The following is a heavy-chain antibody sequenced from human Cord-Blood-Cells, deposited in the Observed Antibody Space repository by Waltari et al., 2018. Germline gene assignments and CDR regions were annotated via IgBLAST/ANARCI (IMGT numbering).Heavy chain of an antibody. CDR2: INHSGST. CDR1: GGSFSGYY. CDR3: ARGPGTMVRGVKLPFVY. D-gene: IGHD3-10*01. V-gene: IGHV4-34*01. Sequence: QVQLQQWGAGLLKPSETLSLTCAVYGGSFSGYYWSWFRMPPGKGLEWIGEINHSGSTNYNPSLKSRVTISVDTSKNQFSLKLSSVTAADTAVYYCARGPGTMVRGVKLPFVYWGQGTLVTVSS. J-gene: IGHJ4*02.